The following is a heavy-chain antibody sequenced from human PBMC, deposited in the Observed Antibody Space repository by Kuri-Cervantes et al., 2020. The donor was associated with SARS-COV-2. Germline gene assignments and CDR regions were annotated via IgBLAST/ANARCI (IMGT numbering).Heavy chain of an antibody. Sequence: ESLKISCTVSGGTISSSSYYWGWIRQPPGKGLEWIGSIYYSGSTYYNPSLKSRVTISVDTSKNQFSLKLSSVTAADTAVYYCARGSSSGWYRSKPRAFEIWGQGTMVTVSS. CDR2: IYYSGST. V-gene: IGHV4-39*01. CDR3: ARGSSSGWYRSKPRAFEI. D-gene: IGHD6-19*01. J-gene: IGHJ3*02. CDR1: GGTISSSSYY.